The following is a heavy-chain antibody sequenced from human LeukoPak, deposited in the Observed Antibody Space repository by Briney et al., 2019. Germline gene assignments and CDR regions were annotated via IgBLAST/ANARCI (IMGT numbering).Heavy chain of an antibody. CDR1: GFTFSSYW. D-gene: IGHD3-22*01. CDR2: IKQDGSEK. V-gene: IGHV3-7*01. Sequence: PGGSLRLSCAASGFTFSSYWMSWVRQAPGKGLEWVANIKQDGSEKYYVDSVKGRFTISRDNAKNSLYLQMNSLRAEDTAVYYCARAKRYDSEVFYYYYGMDVWGQGTTVTVSS. J-gene: IGHJ6*02. CDR3: ARAKRYDSEVFYYYYGMDV.